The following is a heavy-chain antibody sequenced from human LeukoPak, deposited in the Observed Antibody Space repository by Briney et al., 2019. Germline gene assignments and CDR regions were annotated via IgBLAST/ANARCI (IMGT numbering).Heavy chain of an antibody. CDR3: AGSIGSGSYYNVYY. D-gene: IGHD3-10*01. V-gene: IGHV4-59*08. CDR2: IYYSGST. CDR1: GGSFSGYY. Sequence: SETLSLTCAVYGGSFSGYYWSWIRQPPGKGLEWIGYIYYSGSTNYNPSLKSRVTISVDASKNQFSLKLSSVTAADTAVYYCAGSIGSGSYYNVYYWGQGTLVTVSS. J-gene: IGHJ4*02.